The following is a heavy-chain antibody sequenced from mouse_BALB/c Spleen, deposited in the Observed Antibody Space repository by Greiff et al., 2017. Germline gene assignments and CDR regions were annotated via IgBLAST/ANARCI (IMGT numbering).Heavy chain of an antibody. V-gene: IGHV2-9*02. CDR1: GFSLTSYG. CDR2: IWAGGST. D-gene: IGHD1-2*01. Sequence: VKLQESGPGLVAPSQSLSITCTVSGFSLTSYGVHWVRQPPGKGLEWLGVIWAGGSTNYNSALMSRLSISKDNSKSQVFLKMNSLQTDDTAMYYCARDLLLRLAWFAYWGQGTLVTVSA. CDR3: ARDLLLRLAWFAY. J-gene: IGHJ3*01.